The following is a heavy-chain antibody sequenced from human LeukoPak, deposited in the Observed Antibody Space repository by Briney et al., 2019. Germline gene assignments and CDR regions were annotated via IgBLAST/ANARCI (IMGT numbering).Heavy chain of an antibody. CDR3: ARGDYFYGSGTYNGKYYYMDV. V-gene: IGHV1-2*02. CDR1: GYTFTGYY. CDR2: INPKTDGT. J-gene: IGHJ6*03. Sequence: ASVKVSCKASGYTFTGYYMHWVRQAPGQGLEWMGWINPKTDGTNFAQKFQGRVTLTRDTSMRTAFMELSRLTSDDTAVYFCARGDYFYGSGTYNGKYYYMDVWGRGTTVTVSS. D-gene: IGHD3-10*01.